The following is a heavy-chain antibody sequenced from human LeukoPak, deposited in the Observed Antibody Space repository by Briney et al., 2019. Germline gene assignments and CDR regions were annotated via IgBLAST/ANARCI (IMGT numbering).Heavy chain of an antibody. V-gene: IGHV3-9*01. Sequence: GGSLRLSCAASGFTFDDYAMHWVRQAQGKGLEWVSGISWNSGSIGYADSVKGRFTISRDNAKNSLYLQMNSLRAEDTALYYCAKAYYYYDSSGHYYFDYWGQGTLVTVSS. CDR2: ISWNSGSI. CDR1: GFTFDDYA. CDR3: AKAYYYYDSSGHYYFDY. J-gene: IGHJ4*02. D-gene: IGHD3-22*01.